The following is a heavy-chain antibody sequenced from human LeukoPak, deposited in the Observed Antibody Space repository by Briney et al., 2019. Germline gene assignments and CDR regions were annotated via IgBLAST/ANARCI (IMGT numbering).Heavy chain of an antibody. V-gene: IGHV3-23*01. J-gene: IGHJ4*02. D-gene: IGHD2-15*01. Sequence: GGSLRLSCAASGFTFSSYAMSWVRQAPGKGLEWVSATSGSGGSTYYADSVKGRFTISRDNSKNTLYLQMNSLRAEDTAVYYCAKDGHIVVVVAATWGYFDYWGQGTLVTVSS. CDR2: TSGSGGST. CDR1: GFTFSSYA. CDR3: AKDGHIVVVVAATWGYFDY.